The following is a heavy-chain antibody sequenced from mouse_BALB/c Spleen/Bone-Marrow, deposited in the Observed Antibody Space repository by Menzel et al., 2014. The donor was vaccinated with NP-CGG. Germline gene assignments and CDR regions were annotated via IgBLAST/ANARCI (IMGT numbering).Heavy chain of an antibody. V-gene: IGHV14-3*02. CDR1: GFNTKDTY. CDR2: IDPANGNT. CDR3: ARYRLGTYFDY. Sequence: EVQVVESGAELVKPGASVKLSCTASGFNTKDTYMHWVKQRPEQGLEWIGRIDPANGNTKYDPKFQGKATITADTSSNTAYPQLSSLTSEDTAVYYCARYRLGTYFDYWGQGTTLTVSS. D-gene: IGHD2-14*01. J-gene: IGHJ2*01.